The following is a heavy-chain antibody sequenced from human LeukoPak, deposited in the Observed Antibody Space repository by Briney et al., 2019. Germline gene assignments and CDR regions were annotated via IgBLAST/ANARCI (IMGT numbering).Heavy chain of an antibody. J-gene: IGHJ6*02. CDR1: GFTFSSYA. Sequence: GGSLRLSCAASGFTFSSYAMHWVRQAPGKGMERVAVISYDGSNKYYADSVKGRFTISRDNSKNTLYLQMNSLRAQDTAVYYCARAGGPTRRGYYHYYGMDVWGQGTTVTVSS. D-gene: IGHD3-10*01. V-gene: IGHV3-30-3*01. CDR2: ISYDGSNK. CDR3: ARAGGPTRRGYYHYYGMDV.